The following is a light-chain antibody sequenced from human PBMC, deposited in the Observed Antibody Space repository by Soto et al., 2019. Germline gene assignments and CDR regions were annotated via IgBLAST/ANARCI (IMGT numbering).Light chain of an antibody. J-gene: IGKJ5*01. CDR1: QAIRND. CDR3: LQDYNYPIT. V-gene: IGKV1-6*01. CDR2: AAS. Sequence: AIQMTQSPSSLSTSVGDRVTITCRASQAIRNDLAWYQQKPGKAPKLLIYAASTLQSGVPSRFSGSGSGADFTLTISSLQPEDVATYYCLQDYNYPITCGQGTRLEIK.